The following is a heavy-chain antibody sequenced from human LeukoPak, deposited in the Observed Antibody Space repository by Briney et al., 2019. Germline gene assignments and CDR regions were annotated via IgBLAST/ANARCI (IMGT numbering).Heavy chain of an antibody. CDR3: GRVLWFGEFDDAFDI. Sequence: GGSLRLSCAASGFTFSDYYMSWIRQAPGKGLEWVSYISSSGSTIYYADSVKGRFTISRDNAKNSLYLQMNSLRAEDTAVYYCGRVLWFGEFDDAFDIWGQGTMVTVSS. D-gene: IGHD3-10*01. J-gene: IGHJ3*02. V-gene: IGHV3-11*04. CDR1: GFTFSDYY. CDR2: ISSSGSTI.